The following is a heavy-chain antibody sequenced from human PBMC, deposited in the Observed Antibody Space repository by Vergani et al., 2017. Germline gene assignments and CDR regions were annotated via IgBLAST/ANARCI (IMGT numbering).Heavy chain of an antibody. D-gene: IGHD3-10*01. CDR2: ISAYNGNT. CDR1: GYTFTSYG. Sequence: QVQLVQSGAEVKKPGASVKVSCKASGYTFTSYGISWVRQAPGPGREGMGWISAYNGNTNYAQKLQGRVTMTTDTSTSTAYMALRRLRSDDTAVDYCAREGYYYGSGRRGWFDPGGQGTLVTVSS. V-gene: IGHV1-18*01. J-gene: IGHJ5*02. CDR3: AREGYYYGSGRRGWFDP.